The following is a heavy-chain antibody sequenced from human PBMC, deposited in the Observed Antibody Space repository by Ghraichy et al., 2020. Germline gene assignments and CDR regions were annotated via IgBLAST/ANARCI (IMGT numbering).Heavy chain of an antibody. V-gene: IGHV3-23*01. Sequence: GESLRLSCAASGFTFAAYAMAWVRQAPGRGLEWVSTISGSGGNRHYTDSVKGRFTISRDNSKNTLYLQMNSLRAEDTAVYFCARDPGYCSTATCYAEGGWFDPGGQGTLVTVSS. D-gene: IGHD2-2*01. CDR3: ARDPGYCSTATCYAEGGWFDP. J-gene: IGHJ5*02. CDR1: GFTFAAYA. CDR2: ISGSGGNR.